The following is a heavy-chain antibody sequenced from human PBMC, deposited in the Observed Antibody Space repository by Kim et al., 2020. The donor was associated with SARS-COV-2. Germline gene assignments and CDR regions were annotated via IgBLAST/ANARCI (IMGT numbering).Heavy chain of an antibody. CDR1: GFTFSSYG. CDR3: ARDPSGSQPDY. J-gene: IGHJ4*02. Sequence: GGSLRLSCAASGFTFSSYGMHWVRQAPGKGLEWVAVISYDGSNKYYADSVKGRFTISRDNSKNTLYLQMNSLRAEDTAVYYCARDPSGSQPDYWGQGTLVTVSS. CDR2: ISYDGSNK. D-gene: IGHD1-26*01. V-gene: IGHV3-33*05.